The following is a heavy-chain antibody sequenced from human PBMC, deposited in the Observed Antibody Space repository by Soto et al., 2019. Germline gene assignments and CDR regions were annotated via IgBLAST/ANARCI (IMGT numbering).Heavy chain of an antibody. CDR1: GFTFSSYS. Sequence: GESLKISCAASGFTFSSYSMNWVRQAPGKGLEWVSYISSSSTIYYADSVKGRFTISRDNAKNSLYLQMNSLRDEDTAVYYCARDFTASMVRGVIIFDYWGQGTLVTVSS. CDR3: ARDFTASMVRGVIIFDY. V-gene: IGHV3-48*02. D-gene: IGHD3-10*01. CDR2: ISSSSTI. J-gene: IGHJ4*02.